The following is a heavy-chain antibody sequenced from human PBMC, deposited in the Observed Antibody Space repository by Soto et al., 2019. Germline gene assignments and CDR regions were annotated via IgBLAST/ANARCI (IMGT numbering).Heavy chain of an antibody. D-gene: IGHD3-10*01. V-gene: IGHV3-23*01. J-gene: IGHJ5*02. Sequence: EVQLLESGGGLVQPGGSLRLSYAASGFTFSSYAMSWVRQAPGKGLEWVSAISGSGGSTYYADSVKGRFTISRDNSKNTLYLQMNSLRAEDTAVYYCAKDYVLLWFGELSAWFDPWGQGTLVTVSS. CDR2: ISGSGGST. CDR1: GFTFSSYA. CDR3: AKDYVLLWFGELSAWFDP.